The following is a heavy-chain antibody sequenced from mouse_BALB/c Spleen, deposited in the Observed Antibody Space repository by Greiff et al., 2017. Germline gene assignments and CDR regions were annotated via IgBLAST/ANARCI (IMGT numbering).Heavy chain of an antibody. D-gene: IGHD1-1*01. CDR3: AIITTWYFDV. J-gene: IGHJ1*01. Sequence: EVQRVESGPGLVKPSQSLSLTCSVTGYSITSGYYWNWIRQFPGNKLEWMGSISYDGSNNYNPSLKNRISITRDTSKNQFFLKLNSVTTEDTATYYCAIITTWYFDVWGAGTTVTVSS. V-gene: IGHV3-6*02. CDR2: ISYDGSN. CDR1: GYSITSGYY.